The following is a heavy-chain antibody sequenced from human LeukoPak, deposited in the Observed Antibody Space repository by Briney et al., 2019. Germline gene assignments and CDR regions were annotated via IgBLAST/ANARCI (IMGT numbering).Heavy chain of an antibody. CDR1: GGTFSSYA. Sequence: SVKVSCKASGGTFSSYAISWVRQAPGQGLEWMGGIIPIFGTANYAQKFQGRVTMTRDTSISTAYMELSRLRSDDTAVYYCASQVGATTDAFDIWGQGTMVTVSS. CDR3: ASQVGATTDAFDI. J-gene: IGHJ3*02. D-gene: IGHD1-26*01. V-gene: IGHV1-69*05. CDR2: IIPIFGTA.